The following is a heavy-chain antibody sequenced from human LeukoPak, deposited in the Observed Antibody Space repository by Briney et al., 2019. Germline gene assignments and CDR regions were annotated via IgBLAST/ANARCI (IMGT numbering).Heavy chain of an antibody. D-gene: IGHD6-19*01. CDR1: GGSISSYY. CDR3: ARESQSSGWLDY. CDR2: IYYSGST. Sequence: PSETLSLTCTVSGGSISSYYWSWIRQPPGKGLEWIGYIYYSGSTNYNPSLKSRVTISVDTSKNQFSLKLSSVTAADTAVYYCARESQSSGWLDYWGQGNLVTVSS. V-gene: IGHV4-59*01. J-gene: IGHJ4*02.